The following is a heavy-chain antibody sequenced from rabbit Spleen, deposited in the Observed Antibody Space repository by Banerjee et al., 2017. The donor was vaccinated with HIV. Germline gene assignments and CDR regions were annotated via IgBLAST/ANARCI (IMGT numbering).Heavy chain of an antibody. J-gene: IGHJ4*01. Sequence: QEQLVESGGGLVTLGGSLKLSCKASGIDFSNYGISWVRQAPGKGLEWIAYIYPDYGSIAYASWAKGRFTISKTSSTTVTLQMTSLTDADTATYFCARYDSSSYYANLWGQGTLVTVS. V-gene: IGHV1S45*01. CDR2: IYPDYGSI. CDR1: GIDFSNYG. D-gene: IGHD8-1*01. CDR3: ARYDSSSYYANL.